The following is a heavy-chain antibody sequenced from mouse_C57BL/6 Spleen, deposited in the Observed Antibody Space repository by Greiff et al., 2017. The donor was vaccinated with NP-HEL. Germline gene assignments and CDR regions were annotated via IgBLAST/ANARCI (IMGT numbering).Heavy chain of an antibody. J-gene: IGHJ4*01. D-gene: IGHD1-1*01. V-gene: IGHV1-81*01. CDR3: ARTTRDYYAMDY. CDR2: IYPRSGNT. Sequence: VQLQQSGAELARPGASVKLSCKASGYTFTSYGISWVKQRTGQGLEWIGEIYPRSGNTYYNEKFKGKATLTADKSSSTAYMELRSLTSEDSAVYFCARTTRDYYAMDYWAQGTSVTVSS. CDR1: GYTFTSYG.